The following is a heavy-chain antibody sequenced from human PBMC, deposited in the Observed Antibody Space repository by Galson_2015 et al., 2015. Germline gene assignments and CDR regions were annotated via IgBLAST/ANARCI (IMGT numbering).Heavy chain of an antibody. CDR1: GFTFSDAW. J-gene: IGHJ4*02. CDR3: TTIVRRAFYDYIWEVY. Sequence: SLRLSCAASGFTFSDAWMSWVRQAPGKGLEWIGRIKSKTDGGTTDYAAPVKGRPTISRDDSKNTLYLQMNSLKTEDTAVYYCTTIVRRAFYDYIWEVYWGQGTLVTVSS. CDR2: IKSKTDGGTT. D-gene: IGHD3-16*01. V-gene: IGHV3-15*01.